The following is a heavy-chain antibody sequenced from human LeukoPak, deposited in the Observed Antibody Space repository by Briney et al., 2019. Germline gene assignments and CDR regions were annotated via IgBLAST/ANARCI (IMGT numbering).Heavy chain of an antibody. CDR1: GFTFSSYS. Sequence: GGSLRLSCAASGFTFSSYSMNWVRQAPGKGLEWVSSISSSSSYIYYADSVKGRFTISRDNAKNSLYLQMNSLRAEDTALYYCAKGAAARYDAFDIWGQGTMVTVSS. CDR3: AKGAAARYDAFDI. D-gene: IGHD6-13*01. V-gene: IGHV3-21*04. J-gene: IGHJ3*02. CDR2: ISSSSSYI.